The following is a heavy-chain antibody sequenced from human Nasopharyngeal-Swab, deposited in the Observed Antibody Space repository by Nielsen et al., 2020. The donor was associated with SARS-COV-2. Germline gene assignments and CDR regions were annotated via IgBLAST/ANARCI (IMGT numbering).Heavy chain of an antibody. CDR1: GYRLTDYW. J-gene: IGHJ6*02. V-gene: IGHV5-51*01. Sequence: GESLKISCATSGYRLTDYWIAWVRQAPGKGLECMGTIFPGDSDTRYSPSFQGQVTISADKSISTAYLQWSSLKASDTAMYYCVRPEGVATSFKYYFQYGMDVWGQGTMVTVPS. D-gene: IGHD5-12*01. CDR2: IFPGDSDT. CDR3: VRPEGVATSFKYYFQYGMDV.